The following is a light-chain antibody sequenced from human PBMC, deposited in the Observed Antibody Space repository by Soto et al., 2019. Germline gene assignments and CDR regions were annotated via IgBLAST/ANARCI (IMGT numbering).Light chain of an antibody. CDR2: GAS. CDR3: QQYAKAPLT. CDR1: QSVGRN. J-gene: IGKJ1*01. Sequence: DIVMTQSPATLSVSPGERATLSCRASQSVGRNLAWYQQKPGQAPRFLIYGASTRATGIPARFSGSGSGTDFTLTISRLGPEDFAVYYCQQYAKAPLTFGQGTKVDIK. V-gene: IGKV3-15*01.